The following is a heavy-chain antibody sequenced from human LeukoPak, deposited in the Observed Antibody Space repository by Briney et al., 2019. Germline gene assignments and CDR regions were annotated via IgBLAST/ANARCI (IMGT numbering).Heavy chain of an antibody. J-gene: IGHJ6*03. CDR1: GFTFSSYG. D-gene: IGHD6-6*01. CDR2: ISYDGSNK. V-gene: IGHV3-30*03. CDR3: AREYSSSSDYYYYYMDV. Sequence: GRSLRLSCAASGFTFSSYGMHWVRQAPGKGLEWVAVISYDGSNKYYADSVKGRFTISRDNSKNTLYLQMNSLRAEDTAVYYCAREYSSSSDYYYYYMDVWGKGTTVTVSS.